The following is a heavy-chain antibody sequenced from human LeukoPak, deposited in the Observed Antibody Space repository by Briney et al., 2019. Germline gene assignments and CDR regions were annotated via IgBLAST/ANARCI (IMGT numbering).Heavy chain of an antibody. CDR3: ARCKGGWSDHFYGMDV. CDR2: IIPILGIA. D-gene: IGHD6-19*01. V-gene: IGHV1-69*04. J-gene: IGHJ6*02. CDR1: GGTFSSYA. Sequence: SVKVSCKASGGTFSSYAISWVRQAPGQGLEWMGRIIPILGIANYAQKFQGRVTITADKSTSTAYMELSSLRSEDTAVYYCARCKGGWSDHFYGMDVWGQGTTVTVSS.